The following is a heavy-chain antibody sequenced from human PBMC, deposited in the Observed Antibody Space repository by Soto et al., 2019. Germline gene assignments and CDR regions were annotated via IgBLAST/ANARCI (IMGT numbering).Heavy chain of an antibody. D-gene: IGHD2-8*01. Sequence: QDQLVQSGAEVKKPGASVKVSCKASVFTSSGISWVRQAPGQRLEWMGWISTHNGNTIYAQKFQGRVIMTMDTSTTTVYMELRSLRPDDTAVYLCAREGILVLFDAYDLWGQGTIVTVSS. V-gene: IGHV1-18*04. CDR2: ISTHNGNT. CDR1: VFTSSG. J-gene: IGHJ3*01. CDR3: AREGILVLFDAYDL.